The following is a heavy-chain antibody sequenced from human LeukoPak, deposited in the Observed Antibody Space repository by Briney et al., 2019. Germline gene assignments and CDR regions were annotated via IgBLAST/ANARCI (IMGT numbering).Heavy chain of an antibody. J-gene: IGHJ4*02. CDR1: GFTFDDYA. Sequence: GGSLRLSCAASGFTFDDYAMHWVRQAPGKGLEWVSGISWNSGSIGYADSVKGRFTISRDNAKNSLYLQMNSLRAEDTALYYCAKDIGINDYGDAFDYWGQGTLVTVSS. V-gene: IGHV3-9*01. CDR2: ISWNSGSI. CDR3: AKDIGINDYGDAFDY. D-gene: IGHD4-17*01.